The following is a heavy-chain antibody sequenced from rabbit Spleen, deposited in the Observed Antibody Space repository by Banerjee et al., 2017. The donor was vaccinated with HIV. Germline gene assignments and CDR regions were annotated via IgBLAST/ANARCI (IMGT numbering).Heavy chain of an antibody. CDR3: VRDRADIGGDYGPYYFDF. V-gene: IGHV1S43*01. Sequence: QEQLVESGGGLVQPGASLRLTCTASGFSFSRSYDMCWVRQAPGKGLEWIGYIDPLFGSTYYASWVNGRFSISRENTQNTVYLKLNSLTAADTATYFCVRDRADIGGDYGPYYFDFWGPGTLVTVS. J-gene: IGHJ4*01. D-gene: IGHD2-1*01. CDR1: GFSFSRSYD. CDR2: IDPLFGST.